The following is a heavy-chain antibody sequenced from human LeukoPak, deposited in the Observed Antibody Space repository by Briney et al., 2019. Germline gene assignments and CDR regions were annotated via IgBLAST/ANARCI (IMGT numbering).Heavy chain of an antibody. Sequence: GGSLRLSCAASGFTVSNAWMSWVRQAPGKGLEWVGRVKSKTDGGTTDYVAPVKGRFTISRDDSKNTLYLQMDSLNKEDTAVYYCTYDGYYFDYWGQGTQVTVSS. V-gene: IGHV3-15*01. CDR3: TYDGYYFDY. CDR1: GFTVSNAW. D-gene: IGHD3-22*01. J-gene: IGHJ4*02. CDR2: VKSKTDGGTT.